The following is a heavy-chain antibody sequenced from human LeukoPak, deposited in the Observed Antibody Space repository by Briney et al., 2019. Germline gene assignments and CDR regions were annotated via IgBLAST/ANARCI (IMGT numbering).Heavy chain of an antibody. CDR1: GFAFSSSP. J-gene: IGHJ4*02. Sequence: TGGSLRLSCSASGFAFSSSPMHWLRQAPGKTLEYVSAISSDGRNAYYADSVKGRFTMSRDNSKNTLSLQMSSLRPEDTAVYYCVPHINYSYQYWGRGTQVTVS. D-gene: IGHD5-18*01. CDR3: VPHINYSYQY. V-gene: IGHV3-64D*06. CDR2: ISSDGRNA.